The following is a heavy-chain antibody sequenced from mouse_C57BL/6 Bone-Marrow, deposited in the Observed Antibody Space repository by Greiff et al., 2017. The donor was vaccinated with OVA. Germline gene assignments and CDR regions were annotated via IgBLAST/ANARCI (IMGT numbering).Heavy chain of an antibody. CDR1: GYAFSSSW. Sequence: VKLQESGPELVKPGASVTISCTASGYAFSSSWMNWVKQRPGKGLEWIGRIYPGDGDTNYNGKFKGQATMTADKSYSTAYMKLSSLTSEDSAVYFCARPVVTPYWYFDVWGTGTTVTVSS. D-gene: IGHD2-5*01. CDR3: ARPVVTPYWYFDV. CDR2: IYPGDGDT. J-gene: IGHJ1*03. V-gene: IGHV1-82*01.